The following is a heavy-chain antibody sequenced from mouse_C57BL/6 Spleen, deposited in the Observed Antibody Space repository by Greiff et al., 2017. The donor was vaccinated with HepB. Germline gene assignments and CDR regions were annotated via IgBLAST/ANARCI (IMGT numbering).Heavy chain of an antibody. J-gene: IGHJ2*01. CDR3: ARALYDYLDY. V-gene: IGHV5-4*01. CDR1: GFTFSSYA. D-gene: IGHD2-3*01. Sequence: DVQLVESGGGLVKPGGSLKLSCAASGFTFSSYAMSWVRQTPEKRLEWVATISDGGSYTYYPDNVKGRFTISRDNAKNNLYLQMSHLKSEDTAMYYCARALYDYLDYWGQGTTLTVSS. CDR2: ISDGGSYT.